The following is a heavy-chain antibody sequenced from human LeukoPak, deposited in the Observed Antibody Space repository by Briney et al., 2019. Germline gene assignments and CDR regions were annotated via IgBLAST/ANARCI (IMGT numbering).Heavy chain of an antibody. J-gene: IGHJ4*02. CDR1: GFTFSSYA. V-gene: IGHV3-23*01. D-gene: IGHD4-17*01. Sequence: PGGSLRLSCAASGFTFSSYAMSWVRQAPGKGLEWVSAISGSGGSTYYADSVKGRFTISRDNSKNTLYLQMNSLRAEDTAVYYCARVLTVTTYYFDYWGQGTLVTVSS. CDR2: ISGSGGST. CDR3: ARVLTVTTYYFDY.